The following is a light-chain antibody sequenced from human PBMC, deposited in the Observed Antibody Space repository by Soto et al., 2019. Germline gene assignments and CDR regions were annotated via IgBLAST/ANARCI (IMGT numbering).Light chain of an antibody. CDR3: SSSAGIYHYLV. CDR2: EVN. V-gene: IGLV2-8*01. Sequence: QSVLTQPPSASGSPGHSVTISCTGTSSDIGGYNSVSWYQQHPGKAPRLMIYEVNKRPSGVPDRFSGSKSGYTASLTVSGLQTEDEAFYYCSSSAGIYHYLVFGGGTKVTVL. J-gene: IGLJ3*02. CDR1: SSDIGGYNS.